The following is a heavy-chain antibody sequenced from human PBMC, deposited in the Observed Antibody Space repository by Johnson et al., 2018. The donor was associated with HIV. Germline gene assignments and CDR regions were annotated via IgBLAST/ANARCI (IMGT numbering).Heavy chain of an antibody. CDR1: GFTVRSNY. CDR2: IYSGGST. CDR3: ARAGHGDIVVPAFDI. Sequence: VQLVESGGGLVQPGGSLRLSCAASGFTVRSNYMSWVRQAPGKGLEWVSVIYSGGSTNYADSVKGRFTISRDNSKNTLYLQMNSLRAEDTAVYYCARAGHGDIVVPAFDIWGQGTMVTVSS. D-gene: IGHD2-15*01. J-gene: IGHJ3*02. V-gene: IGHV3-66*01.